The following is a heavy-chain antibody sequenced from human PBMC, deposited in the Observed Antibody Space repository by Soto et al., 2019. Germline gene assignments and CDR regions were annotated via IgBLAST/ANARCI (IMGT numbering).Heavy chain of an antibody. CDR1: GDSMSISY. J-gene: IGHJ6*02. V-gene: IGHV4-4*07. D-gene: IGHD4-17*01. CDR3: ARETDHGDRYKSPYALDV. CDR2: LYPSGST. Sequence: SETLSLTCTVSGDSMSISYWSLIRQPAGKGLEWVGRLYPSGSTNYNPSLRSRVTMSVDTSKTQFSLRLSSLPAADTAVYYYARETDHGDRYKSPYALDVWAQETTVAVSS.